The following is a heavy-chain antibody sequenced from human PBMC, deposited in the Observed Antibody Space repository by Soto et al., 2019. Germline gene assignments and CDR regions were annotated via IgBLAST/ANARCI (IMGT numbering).Heavy chain of an antibody. CDR2: SSSSGADI. Sequence: QVQLVESGGGLVEPGGSLRLSCTGSGFALTDNYMTWIRQAPGKGLEWVSYSSSSGADINYADSVKGRFTISRDNAYNSLYLQMDSLRAEDTAVYFCARSAGRGKVGRYDYGLDVWGQGTTVTVSS. V-gene: IGHV3-11*06. J-gene: IGHJ6*02. CDR3: ARSAGRGKVGRYDYGLDV. D-gene: IGHD3-16*01. CDR1: GFALTDNY.